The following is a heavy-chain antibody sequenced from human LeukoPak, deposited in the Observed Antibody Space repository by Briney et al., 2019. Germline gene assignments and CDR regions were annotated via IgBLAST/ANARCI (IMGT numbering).Heavy chain of an antibody. CDR2: LSDRGDYT. J-gene: IGHJ4*02. Sequence: GGSLRLSCAASGFTFSSYAMSWVRQAPGKGLEWVSTLSDRGDYTYFADSVKGRFTISRDNSKNTLYLQMNSLGAEDTAVYYCAKGSGSHSGNYYAYWGQGTLVTVSS. CDR3: AKGSGSHSGNYYAY. CDR1: GFTFSSYA. D-gene: IGHD1-26*01. V-gene: IGHV3-23*01.